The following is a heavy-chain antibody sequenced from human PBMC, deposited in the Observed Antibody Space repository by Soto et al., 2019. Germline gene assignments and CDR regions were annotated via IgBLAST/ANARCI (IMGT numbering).Heavy chain of an antibody. D-gene: IGHD6-13*01. V-gene: IGHV3-13*01. Sequence: PGGSLRLSCAATGLTFSTYDMHWVRQVTGKGLEWVSAIGKGGDTYYAGSVKGRFTISRENAKNSLYLQMNSLRAEDTAVYYCAREIPDVSSSSWSLDYWRQGTLVTVST. CDR3: AREIPDVSSSSWSLDY. CDR2: IGKGGDT. CDR1: GLTFSTYD. J-gene: IGHJ4*02.